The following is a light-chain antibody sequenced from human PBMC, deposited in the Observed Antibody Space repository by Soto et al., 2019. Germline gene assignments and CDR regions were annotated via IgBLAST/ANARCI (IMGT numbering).Light chain of an antibody. Sequence: DIVMTQSPDSLAVSLGDRATINCKSSQSLLYSSDNRNYLAWYQQKPGQPPKLLIYWASTRQSGVPDRFRASGSGTDFTLTISSLQAEDVAVYYCQHYYTTPCTFGPGTKVGIK. CDR3: QHYYTTPCT. V-gene: IGKV4-1*01. CDR2: WAS. CDR1: QSLLYSSDNRNY. J-gene: IGKJ3*01.